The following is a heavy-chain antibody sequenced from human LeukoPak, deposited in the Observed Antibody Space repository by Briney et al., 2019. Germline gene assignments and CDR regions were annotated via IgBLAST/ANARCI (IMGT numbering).Heavy chain of an antibody. CDR2: IIPILGIA. V-gene: IGHV1-69*04. CDR3: ASEPLYYYDSSGYYYTD. D-gene: IGHD3-22*01. Sequence: SVKVSCKASGGTFSSYAISWVRQAPGQGLEWMGRIIPILGIANYAQKFQGRVTITAVKSTSTAYMELSSLRSEDTAVYYCASEPLYYYDSSGYYYTDWGQGTLVTVSS. CDR1: GGTFSSYA. J-gene: IGHJ4*02.